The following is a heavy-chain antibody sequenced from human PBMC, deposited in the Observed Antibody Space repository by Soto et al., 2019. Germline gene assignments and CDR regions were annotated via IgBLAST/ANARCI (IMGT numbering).Heavy chain of an antibody. Sequence: PGGSLRLSCAASGFTFSSYAMHWVRQAPGKGLEWVAVISYDGSNKYYADSVKGRFTISRDNSKNTLYLQMNSLRAEDTAVYYCARGFMGIQLWPFWGQGTLVTVSS. CDR1: GFTFSSYA. CDR3: ARGFMGIQLWPF. CDR2: ISYDGSNK. V-gene: IGHV3-30-3*01. D-gene: IGHD5-18*01. J-gene: IGHJ4*02.